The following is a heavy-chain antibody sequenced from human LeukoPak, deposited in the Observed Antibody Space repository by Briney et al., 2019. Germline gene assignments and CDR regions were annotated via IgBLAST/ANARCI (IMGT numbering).Heavy chain of an antibody. CDR1: GGSISSYY. V-gene: IGHV4-59*08. Sequence: PSETLSLTCTVSGGSISSYYWSWIRQPPGKGLEWIGYIYYSGSTNYSPSLKSRVTISVDTSKNQFSLKLSSVTAADTAVYYCAGSMTTVTQLGFDPWGQGTLVTVSS. CDR2: IYYSGST. J-gene: IGHJ5*02. CDR3: AGSMTTVTQLGFDP. D-gene: IGHD4-17*01.